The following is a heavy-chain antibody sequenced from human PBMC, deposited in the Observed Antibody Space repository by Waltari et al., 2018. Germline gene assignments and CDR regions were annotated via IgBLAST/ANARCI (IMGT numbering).Heavy chain of an antibody. Sequence: QVQLVESGGGVVQPGRSLRLSCAASGFTFSSYGMHWVRQAPGKGMEWVAVIWYDGSNKYYADSVKGRFTISRDNSKNTLYLQMNSLRAEDTAVYYCARETSDLEAFDIWGQGTMVTVSS. J-gene: IGHJ3*02. V-gene: IGHV3-33*01. D-gene: IGHD1-1*01. CDR2: IWYDGSNK. CDR3: ARETSDLEAFDI. CDR1: GFTFSSYG.